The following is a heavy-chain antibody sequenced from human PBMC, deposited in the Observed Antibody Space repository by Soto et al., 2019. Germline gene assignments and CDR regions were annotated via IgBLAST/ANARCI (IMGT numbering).Heavy chain of an antibody. J-gene: IGHJ5*02. D-gene: IGHD6-13*01. Sequence: QVQLVQSGAEVKKPGSSVKVSGKASGDTFSSYAIRWVRKATGQGLEWMGGISPIFGTANYAKKFQGRVTITADESTSTACLELSSLRSEDTAVYYCARDRGVGIAAPGTLCSSWFDPWGQGPLVTVSS. CDR2: ISPIFGTA. CDR1: GDTFSSYA. CDR3: ARDRGVGIAAPGTLCSSWFDP. V-gene: IGHV1-69*01.